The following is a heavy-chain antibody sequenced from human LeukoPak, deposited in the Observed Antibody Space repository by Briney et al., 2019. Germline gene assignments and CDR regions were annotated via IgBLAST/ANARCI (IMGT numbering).Heavy chain of an antibody. CDR2: INSDGSGT. D-gene: IGHD7-27*01. CDR3: TRDKSGDLDY. Sequence: PGGSLRLSCAASGFTFSAYWMHWVRQTPEKGLVRVSRINSDGSGTSYADSVKGRFTISRDNAKNTLYLQMNSLRAEDTAVYYCTRDKSGDLDYWGQGTQVTVSS. V-gene: IGHV3-74*01. CDR1: GFTFSAYW. J-gene: IGHJ4*02.